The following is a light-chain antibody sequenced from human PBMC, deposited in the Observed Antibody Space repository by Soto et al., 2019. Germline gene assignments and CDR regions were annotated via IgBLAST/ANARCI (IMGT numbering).Light chain of an antibody. CDR1: QSISVW. Sequence: DIQMTQSPSTLSASIGDRVTITCRASQSISVWLAWYRQKPGQAPEVLISQASTIERGVPSRFSGRGSGTEFTLSISSLQPDDAATYYCQQYISFPLSLGGGTKVEI. V-gene: IGKV1-5*03. J-gene: IGKJ4*01. CDR3: QQYISFPLS. CDR2: QAS.